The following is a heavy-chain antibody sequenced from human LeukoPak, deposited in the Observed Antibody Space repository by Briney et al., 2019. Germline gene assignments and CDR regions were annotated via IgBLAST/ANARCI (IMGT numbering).Heavy chain of an antibody. J-gene: IGHJ5*02. D-gene: IGHD1-14*01. CDR2: ISYDGSNK. V-gene: IGHV3-30-3*01. Sequence: GGSLRLSCAASGFTFSSYAMHWVRQAPGKGLEWVAVISYDGSNKYYANSVKGRFTISRDNSKNTLYLQMNSLIAEDTAVYYCVADHRDLPWFDPWGQGTLVTVSS. CDR3: VADHRDLPWFDP. CDR1: GFTFSSYA.